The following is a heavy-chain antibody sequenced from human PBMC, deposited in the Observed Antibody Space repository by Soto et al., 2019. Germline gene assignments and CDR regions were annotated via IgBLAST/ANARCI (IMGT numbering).Heavy chain of an antibody. J-gene: IGHJ4*02. D-gene: IGHD3-10*01. CDR2: ISSSGTTM. Sequence: GGSLSLSCAASGFTFSDHYMTWIRQAPGKGLEWVSKISSSGTTMYYADSVKGRFTVSRDNAQNSVYLQMDSLRAEDTAVYYCACDPYYYASGYWGQGTLVTVSS. CDR3: ACDPYYYASGY. V-gene: IGHV3-11*01. CDR1: GFTFSDHY.